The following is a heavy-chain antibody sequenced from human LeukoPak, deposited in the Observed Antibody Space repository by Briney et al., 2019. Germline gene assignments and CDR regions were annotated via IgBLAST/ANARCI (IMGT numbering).Heavy chain of an antibody. Sequence: PGGSLRLSCAASGFTFSSYSMNWVRQAPGKGLEWVSSISSSSSTIYYADSVKGRFTISRDNAKNSLYLQMNSLRAEDTAVYYCARDLGTYCGGDCYYFDYWGQGTLVTVSS. J-gene: IGHJ4*02. CDR1: GFTFSSYS. D-gene: IGHD2-21*01. CDR3: ARDLGTYCGGDCYYFDY. CDR2: ISSSSSTI. V-gene: IGHV3-48*01.